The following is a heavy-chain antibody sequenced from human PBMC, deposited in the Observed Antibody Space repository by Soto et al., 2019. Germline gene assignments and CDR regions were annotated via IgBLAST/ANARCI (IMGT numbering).Heavy chain of an antibody. D-gene: IGHD5-18*01. J-gene: IGHJ4*02. Sequence: ASVKVSCKASGYTFTDYYIHWVRQAPGQGLEWMGRMNVGTGGTTYAHKFQGRVTMTRDTSIRTAYLEVSSVKSDDTAMYYCARDGNFALRGYSFGFDFWGQGTLVTVSS. CDR2: MNVGTGGT. V-gene: IGHV1-2*06. CDR3: ARDGNFALRGYSFGFDF. CDR1: GYTFTDYY.